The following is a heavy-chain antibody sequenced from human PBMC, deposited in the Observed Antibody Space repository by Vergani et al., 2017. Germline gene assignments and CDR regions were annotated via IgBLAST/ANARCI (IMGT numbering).Heavy chain of an antibody. CDR1: GFTLSNYD. D-gene: IGHD6-19*01. V-gene: IGHV3-30*02. CDR2: IQFDGSNQ. J-gene: IGHJ6*02. CDR3: AKDYXKVAGHYYYYGMDV. Sequence: QVQLVESGGGVVQRGGSLRLSCATSGFTLSNYDMQWIRQGPGKGLEFVAFIQFDGSNQYYADSVKGRFTISRDNSKNTLYLQMNSLRAEDTAVYYCAKDYXKVAGHYYYYGMDVWGQGTTVTVSS.